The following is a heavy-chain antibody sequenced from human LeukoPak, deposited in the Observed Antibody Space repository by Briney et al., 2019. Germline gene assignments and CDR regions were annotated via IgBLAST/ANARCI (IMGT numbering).Heavy chain of an antibody. CDR1: GYTLTELS. CDR3: ATVAITMVRGVIPA. V-gene: IGHV1-24*01. J-gene: IGHJ4*02. D-gene: IGHD3-10*01. Sequence: ASVKVSCKVFGYTLTELSMHWVRQAPGKGLEWMGGFDPEDGETIYAQKFQGRVTMTEDTSTDTAYMELSSLRSEDTAVYYCATVAITMVRGVIPAWGQGTLVTVSS. CDR2: FDPEDGET.